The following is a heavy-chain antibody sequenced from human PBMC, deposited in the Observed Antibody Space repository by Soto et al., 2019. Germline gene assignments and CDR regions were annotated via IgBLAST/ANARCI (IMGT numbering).Heavy chain of an antibody. V-gene: IGHV1-69*02. CDR2: IIPILGIA. D-gene: IGHD3-10*01. J-gene: IGHJ2*01. CDR3: ADLSSGGSGSGHFDL. Sequence: QVQLVQSGAEVKKPGSSVKVSCKASGGTFSSYTISWVRQAPGQGLEWMGRIIPILGIANYAQKFQGRVTITADKSTSTAYMELSSLRSEDTAVYYCADLSSGGSGSGHFDLWGRGTLVTVSS. CDR1: GGTFSSYT.